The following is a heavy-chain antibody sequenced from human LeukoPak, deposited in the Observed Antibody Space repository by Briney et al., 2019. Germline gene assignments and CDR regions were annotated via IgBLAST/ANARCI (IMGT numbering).Heavy chain of an antibody. Sequence: GGSLRLSCAASGFTFSTYAMSWVRQAPEKGLEWVSAISSNGVNTYSADSVKGRFTISRDTSKNTLYLQMNSLRAEDTAVYYCASARGSSYGSLGDWGQGTLVTVSS. CDR3: ASARGSSYGSLGD. V-gene: IGHV3-23*01. D-gene: IGHD5-18*01. CDR2: ISSNGVNT. CDR1: GFTFSTYA. J-gene: IGHJ4*02.